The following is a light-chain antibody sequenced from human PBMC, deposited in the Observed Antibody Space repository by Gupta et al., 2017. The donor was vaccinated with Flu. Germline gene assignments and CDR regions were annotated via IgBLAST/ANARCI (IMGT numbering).Light chain of an antibody. CDR2: KAS. V-gene: IGKV1-5*03. J-gene: IGKJ1*01. CDR1: QSISSW. CDR3: LQYNSYSWT. Sequence: DIQMTQSPSTLSVSVGDRVTITCLSSQSISSWLAWYQQKPGKAPKLLIYKASSLESGVPSRFSGSGSGTEFTLTISRLQPEDFATYYCLQYNSYSWTFGQGTKVEIK.